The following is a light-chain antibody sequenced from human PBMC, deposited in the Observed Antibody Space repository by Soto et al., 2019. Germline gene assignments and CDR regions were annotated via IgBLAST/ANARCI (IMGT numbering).Light chain of an antibody. CDR1: SSDVGGYNY. CDR2: EVS. Sequence: QSVLTQPAPVSGSPGQSITISCTGTSSDVGGYNYVSWYQQHPDKAPKLMIYEVSNRPSGVSNRFSGSKSGNTASLTISGLQAEDEADYYCSSYTSSSTLYVFGTGTKVTVL. J-gene: IGLJ1*01. CDR3: SSYTSSSTLYV. V-gene: IGLV2-14*01.